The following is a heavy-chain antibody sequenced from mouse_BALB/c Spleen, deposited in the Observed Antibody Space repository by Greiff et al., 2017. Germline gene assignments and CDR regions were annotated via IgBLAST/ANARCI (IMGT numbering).Heavy chain of an antibody. CDR2: ISSGSSTI. CDR1: GFTFSSFG. D-gene: IGHD4-1*01. Sequence: DVKLVESGGGLVQPGGSRKLSCAASGFTFSSFGMHWVRQAPEKGLEWVAYISSGSSTIYYADTVKGRFTISRDNPKNTLFLQMTSLRSEDTAMYYCASLGGPDYWGQGTTLTVSS. CDR3: ASLGGPDY. J-gene: IGHJ2*01. V-gene: IGHV5-17*02.